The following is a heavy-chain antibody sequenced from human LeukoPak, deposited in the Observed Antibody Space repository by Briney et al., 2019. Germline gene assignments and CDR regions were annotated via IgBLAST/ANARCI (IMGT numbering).Heavy chain of an antibody. CDR2: IRYDGSNK. J-gene: IGHJ3*02. Sequence: GGSLRLSCAASGFTFSSYSMNWVRQAPGKGLEWVAFIRYDGSNKYYADSVKGRFTISRDNSKNTLYLQMNSLRAEDTAVYYCANMYSSGWVDAFDIWGQGTMVTVSS. CDR1: GFTFSSYS. CDR3: ANMYSSGWVDAFDI. D-gene: IGHD6-19*01. V-gene: IGHV3-30*02.